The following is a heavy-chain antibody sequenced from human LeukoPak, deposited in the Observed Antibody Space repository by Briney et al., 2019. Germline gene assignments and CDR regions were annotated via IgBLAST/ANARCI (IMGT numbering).Heavy chain of an antibody. V-gene: IGHV4-4*02. CDR2: IYHSGST. D-gene: IGHD3-10*01. Sequence: PSGTLSLTCAVSGGSISSSNWGSWVRQPPGQGLEWIGEIYHSGSTNYNPSLKSRVTISVDKSKNQFSLKLSSVTAADTAVYYCARGPKGGRYYGSGRGYFDYWGQGTLVTVSS. CDR3: ARGPKGGRYYGSGRGYFDY. J-gene: IGHJ4*02. CDR1: GGSISSSNW.